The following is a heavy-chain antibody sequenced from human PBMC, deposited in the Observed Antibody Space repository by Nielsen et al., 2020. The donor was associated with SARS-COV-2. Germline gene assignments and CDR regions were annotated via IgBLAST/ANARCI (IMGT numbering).Heavy chain of an antibody. CDR2: ISSSSSYI. CDR3: ARARSGWYDPFDY. J-gene: IGHJ4*02. Sequence: GGSLRLSCAASGFTFSSYSMNWVRQAPGKGLEWVSSISSSSSYIYYADSVKGRFTISRDNAKNSLYLQMNSLRAEDTAVYYCARARSGWYDPFDYWGPGNPGHRLL. D-gene: IGHD6-19*01. CDR1: GFTFSSYS. V-gene: IGHV3-21*01.